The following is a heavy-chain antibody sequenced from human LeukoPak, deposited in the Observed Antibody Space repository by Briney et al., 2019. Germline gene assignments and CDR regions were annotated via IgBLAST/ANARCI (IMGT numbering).Heavy chain of an antibody. J-gene: IGHJ4*02. CDR3: ARFIAAKYYFDY. CDR2: IYYSGST. CDR1: GGSISSYY. V-gene: IGHV4-59*08. D-gene: IGHD6-6*01. Sequence: SETLSLTCTVSGGSISSYYWSLIRRPPGKGLEWIGYIYYSGSTNYNPSLKSRVTISVDTSKNQFSLKLSSVTAADTAVYYCARFIAAKYYFDYWGQGTLVTVSS.